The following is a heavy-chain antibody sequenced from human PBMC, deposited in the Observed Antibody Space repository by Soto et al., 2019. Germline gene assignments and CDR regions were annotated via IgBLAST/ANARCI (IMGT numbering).Heavy chain of an antibody. J-gene: IGHJ6*02. D-gene: IGHD3-9*01. Sequence: NPGGSLRLSCAASGFTFSDYYMSWIRQAPGKGLEWVSYISSSSSYTNYADSVKGRFTISRDNAKNSLYLQMNSLRAEDTAVYYCASYDILTGPYHVWGQGTTVTVSS. CDR3: ASYDILTGPYHV. V-gene: IGHV3-11*03. CDR1: GFTFSDYY. CDR2: ISSSSSYT.